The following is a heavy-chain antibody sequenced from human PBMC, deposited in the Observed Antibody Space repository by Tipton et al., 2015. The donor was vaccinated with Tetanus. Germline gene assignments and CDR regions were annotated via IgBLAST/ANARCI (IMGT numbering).Heavy chain of an antibody. CDR3: ARAHCTEGVCNFDF. Sequence: QLVQSGGEVKKPGESLKISCKGSGYIFTNYWIGWVRQKPGKGLEWMGIIYPGDSDTRYSPSFQGQVTISVDKPINTAYLQWRSLKASDTSVFYCARAHCTEGVCNFDFWGQGALVTVAS. J-gene: IGHJ4*02. D-gene: IGHD2-8*02. CDR2: IYPGDSDT. V-gene: IGHV5-51*01. CDR1: GYIFTNYW.